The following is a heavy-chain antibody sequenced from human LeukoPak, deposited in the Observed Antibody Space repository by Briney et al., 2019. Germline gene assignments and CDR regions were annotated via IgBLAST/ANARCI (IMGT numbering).Heavy chain of an antibody. D-gene: IGHD3-10*01. J-gene: IGHJ3*02. CDR2: INPSGGST. CDR1: GYTFTSYY. CDR3: ARGGIKGPHDAYDI. Sequence: ASVKVSCKASGYTFTSYYMHWVRQAPGQGLEWMGIINPSGGSTSYAQKFQGRFTISRDNSKNTLYLQMDSLRAEDEAVYYCARGGIKGPHDAYDIWGLGTVVTVSS. V-gene: IGHV1-46*01.